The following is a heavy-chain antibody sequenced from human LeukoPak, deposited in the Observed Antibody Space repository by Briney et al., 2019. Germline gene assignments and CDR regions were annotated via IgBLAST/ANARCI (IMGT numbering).Heavy chain of an antibody. Sequence: GASVKVSCKASGYTFTGYGISWVRQAPGQGLEWMGWISAYNGNTNYAQKLQGRVTMTTDTSTSTAYMELRSLRSDDTAVYYCARDQATMIAAAGSLPPDYWGQGTLVTVSS. CDR1: GYTFTGYG. V-gene: IGHV1-18*01. J-gene: IGHJ4*02. D-gene: IGHD3-22*01. CDR3: ARDQATMIAAAGSLPPDY. CDR2: ISAYNGNT.